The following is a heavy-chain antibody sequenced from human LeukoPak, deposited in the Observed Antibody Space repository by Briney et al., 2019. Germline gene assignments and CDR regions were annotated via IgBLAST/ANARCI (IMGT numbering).Heavy chain of an antibody. CDR1: GGTFRNYA. D-gene: IGHD4-11*01. Sequence: SVKVSCKASGGTFRNYAINWVRQAPGQGLEWMGGIIPVFGSGKYAQKFQGRVTITADESTSTAYMELSSLRSEDTAVYYCASAADSKRTYYYYYYMDVWGKGTTVTVSS. CDR2: IIPVFGSG. J-gene: IGHJ6*03. V-gene: IGHV1-69*13. CDR3: ASAADSKRTYYYYYYMDV.